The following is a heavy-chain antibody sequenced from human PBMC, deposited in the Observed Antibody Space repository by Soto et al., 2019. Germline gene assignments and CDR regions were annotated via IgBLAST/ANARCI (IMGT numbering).Heavy chain of an antibody. D-gene: IGHD1-1*01. CDR1: GFTFDDYA. CDR2: ISWNSGSI. CDR3: AKGYNWNVKAFDI. V-gene: IGHV3-9*01. J-gene: IGHJ3*02. Sequence: GGSLRLSCAASGFTFDDYAMHWVRQAPGKGLEWVSGISWNSGSIGYADSVKGRFTISRDNAKNSLYLQMNSLRAEDTALYYCAKGYNWNVKAFDIWGQGTMVTV.